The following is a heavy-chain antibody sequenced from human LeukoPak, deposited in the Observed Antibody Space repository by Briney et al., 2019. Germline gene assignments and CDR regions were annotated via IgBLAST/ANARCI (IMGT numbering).Heavy chain of an antibody. D-gene: IGHD3-10*01. CDR2: VYGGGNT. CDR3: VRERFGAIVEN. V-gene: IGHV3-53*01. Sequence: GSLRLSCAASGFTVANDRMSWVRQPPGKGLEWVSTVYGGGNTAYTDSVKGRFTISRDTSKNTLLLQMNSLRAEDTAVYFCVRERFGAIVENWGQGALVIVSS. J-gene: IGHJ4*02. CDR1: GFTVANDR.